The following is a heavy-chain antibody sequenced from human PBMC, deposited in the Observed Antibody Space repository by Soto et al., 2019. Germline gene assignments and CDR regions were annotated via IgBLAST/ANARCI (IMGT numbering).Heavy chain of an antibody. Sequence: QLQLQESGPGLVKPSEILSLTCTVSGGSISSSSYYWGWIRQPPGKGLEWIGSIYYSGSTYYNPSLKSRVTISVDTSKNQFSLKLSSVTAADTAVYYCATQTLLRYFDYWGQGTLVTVSS. D-gene: IGHD3-9*01. V-gene: IGHV4-39*01. CDR1: GGSISSSSYY. J-gene: IGHJ4*02. CDR2: IYYSGST. CDR3: ATQTLLRYFDY.